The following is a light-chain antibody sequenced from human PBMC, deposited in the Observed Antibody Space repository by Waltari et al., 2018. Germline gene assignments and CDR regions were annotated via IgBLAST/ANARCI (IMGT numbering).Light chain of an antibody. Sequence: QSALTQPPSASGSPGQSVTISCTGTSSDVGGYNYVSWYQQHPGKAPKLIVYDVSKLPPGVPVRFPGSKSGNTASLTVSGLQAEDEADYYCNSYAGSNNFPFVFGTGTKVTVL. CDR2: DVS. V-gene: IGLV2-8*01. CDR1: SSDVGGYNY. J-gene: IGLJ1*01. CDR3: NSYAGSNNFPFV.